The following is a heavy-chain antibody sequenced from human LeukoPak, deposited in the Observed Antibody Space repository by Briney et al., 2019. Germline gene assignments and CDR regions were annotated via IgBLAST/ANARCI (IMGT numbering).Heavy chain of an antibody. V-gene: IGHV3-30*02. CDR2: IRYDGSNK. CDR1: GFTFSSYG. D-gene: IGHD6-13*01. CDR3: AKDLIAAAGTYYYYYYMDV. Sequence: PGGSLRLSCAASGFTFSSYGMHWVRQAPGKGLECVAFIRYDGSNKYYADSVKGRFTISRDNSKNTLYLQMNSLRAEDTAVYYCAKDLIAAAGTYYYYYYMDVWGKGTTVTVSS. J-gene: IGHJ6*03.